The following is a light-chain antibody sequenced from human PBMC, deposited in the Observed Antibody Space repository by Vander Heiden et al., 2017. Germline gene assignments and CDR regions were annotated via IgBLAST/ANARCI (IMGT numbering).Light chain of an antibody. CDR1: QSISSW. Sequence: DLQMPQSPSFLSASVGDRVTITCRASQSISSWLDWYQQRPGKAPKLLIYKASSLESGVPSRFSGSGSGTEFTLTISSLQPDDFATYYCQQYNSYPPTFGEGTKVEIK. CDR3: QQYNSYPPT. J-gene: IGKJ4*01. CDR2: KAS. V-gene: IGKV1-5*03.